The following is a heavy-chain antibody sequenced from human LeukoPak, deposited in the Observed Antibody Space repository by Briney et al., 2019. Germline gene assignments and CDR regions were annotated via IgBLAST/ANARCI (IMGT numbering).Heavy chain of an antibody. Sequence: GGSLRLSCAASGFTFSSYAMHWVRQAPGKGLEWVAVISYDGSNKYYADSVKGRFTISRDNSKNTLYLQMNSLRAEDTAVYYCARGVLLDSTGSYLDYWGQGSLVTVSS. J-gene: IGHJ4*02. CDR1: GFTFSSYA. D-gene: IGHD3-22*01. CDR2: ISYDGSNK. CDR3: ARGVLLDSTGSYLDY. V-gene: IGHV3-30-3*01.